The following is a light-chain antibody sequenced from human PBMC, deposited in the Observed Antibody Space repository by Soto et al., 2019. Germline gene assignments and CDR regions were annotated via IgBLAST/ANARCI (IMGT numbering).Light chain of an antibody. CDR1: ESVTSDC. Sequence: EIGMTQSPSTLSVSPGERATISCRAIESVTSDCLAWYRQRPGQAPRLLIYGASTRATGTPDRISGSGSGTDFTLTISRLEPEDFAVYYCQQYNNWPPWTFGQGTKVDIK. CDR3: QQYNNWPPWT. CDR2: GAS. V-gene: IGKV3D-15*01. J-gene: IGKJ1*01.